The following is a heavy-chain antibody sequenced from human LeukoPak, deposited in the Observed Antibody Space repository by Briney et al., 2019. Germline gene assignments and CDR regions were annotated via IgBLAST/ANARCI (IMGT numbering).Heavy chain of an antibody. J-gene: IGHJ3*02. Sequence: PSETLSLTCTVSGGSISSSSYYWGWIRQPPGKGLEWIGSIYYSGSTYYNPSLKSRVTISVDTSKNQFSLKLSSVTAADTAVYYCARLKSIVVVPAAIQRAFDIWGQGTMVTVSS. CDR1: GGSISSSSYY. CDR3: ARLKSIVVVPAAIQRAFDI. CDR2: IYYSGST. D-gene: IGHD2-2*02. V-gene: IGHV4-39*01.